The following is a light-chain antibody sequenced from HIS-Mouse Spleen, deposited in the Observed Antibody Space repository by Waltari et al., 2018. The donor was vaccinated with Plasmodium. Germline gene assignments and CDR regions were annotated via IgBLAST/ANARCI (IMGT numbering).Light chain of an antibody. CDR2: DVS. J-gene: IGLJ2*01. Sequence: QSALTQPASVSGSPGQSITISCTGTSSYVGGYNYVSWYQQHPGNAPKLMIYDVSNRPSGVSNLFSGSKSGNTASLTISGLQAEDEADYYCSSYTSSSTVVFGGGTKLTVL. CDR3: SSYTSSSTVV. CDR1: SSYVGGYNY. V-gene: IGLV2-14*03.